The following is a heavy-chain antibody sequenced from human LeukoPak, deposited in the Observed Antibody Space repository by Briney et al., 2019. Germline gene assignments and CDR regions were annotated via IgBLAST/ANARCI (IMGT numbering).Heavy chain of an antibody. CDR3: AKVAVYYYYYYMDV. CDR2: ISSSSSTI. Sequence: GGSLRLSCAASGFTFSSYGMTWVRQAPGKGLEWVSYISSSSSTIYYADSVKGRFTISRDNAKNSLYLQMNSLRAEDTAVYYCAKVAVYYYYYYMDVWGKGTTVTISS. CDR1: GFTFSSYG. J-gene: IGHJ6*03. V-gene: IGHV3-48*04.